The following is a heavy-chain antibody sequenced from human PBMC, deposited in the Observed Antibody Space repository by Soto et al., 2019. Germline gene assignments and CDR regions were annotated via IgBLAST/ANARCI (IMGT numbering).Heavy chain of an antibody. Sequence: GASVKVSCKASGYTLTSYDMHWVRQAPGQGLEWMGIINPSGGSTNYAQKVQGRVTINADESTSTAYMELSSLRSEDTAVYYCARDCRDGYNDYWGQGTLVTVSS. CDR3: ARDCRDGYNDY. CDR2: INPSGGST. J-gene: IGHJ4*02. V-gene: IGHV1-46*01. CDR1: GYTLTSYD. D-gene: IGHD5-12*01.